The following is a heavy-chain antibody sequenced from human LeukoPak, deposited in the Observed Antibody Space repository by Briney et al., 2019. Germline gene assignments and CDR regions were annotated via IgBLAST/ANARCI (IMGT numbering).Heavy chain of an antibody. CDR3: AREREGGRTTVTTGGGFDY. CDR1: GFTFDDYG. D-gene: IGHD4-17*01. CDR2: INWNGGST. J-gene: IGHJ4*02. Sequence: GGSLRLSCAASGFTFDDYGMSWVRQAPGKGLEWVSGINWNGGSTGYVDSVKGRFTISRDNAKNSLYLQMNSLRAEDTALYYCAREREGGRTTVTTGGGFDYWGQGTLVTVSS. V-gene: IGHV3-20*04.